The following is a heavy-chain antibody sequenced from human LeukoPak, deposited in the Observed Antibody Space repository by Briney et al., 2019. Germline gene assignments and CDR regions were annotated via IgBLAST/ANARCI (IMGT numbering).Heavy chain of an antibody. D-gene: IGHD3-10*01. J-gene: IGHJ6*04. CDR2: ISYDGSNK. CDR3: AKDLHYGSGSYYKNAAYYYYGMDV. Sequence: GSLRLSCAASGFTFSSYGMHWVRQAPGKGLEWVAVISYDGSNKYYADSVKGRFTISRDNSKNTLYPQMNSLRAEDTAVYYCAKDLHYGSGSYYKNAAYYYYGMDVWGKGTTVTVSS. CDR1: GFTFSSYG. V-gene: IGHV3-30*18.